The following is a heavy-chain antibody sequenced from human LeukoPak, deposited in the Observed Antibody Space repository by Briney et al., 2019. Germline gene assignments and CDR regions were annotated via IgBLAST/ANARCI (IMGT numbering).Heavy chain of an antibody. Sequence: ASVKLSCKASGYSFTNYGFSWVRQAPGQGLEWMGWISANTGHANYAQNLQGRVTLTTDTSTTTAYMELRSLRFDDTAVYYCVRDEFTAQAWFDFWGQGTPVTVSS. J-gene: IGHJ5*01. CDR2: ISANTGHA. CDR1: GYSFTNYG. V-gene: IGHV1-18*01. D-gene: IGHD3-16*01. CDR3: VRDEFTAQAWFDF.